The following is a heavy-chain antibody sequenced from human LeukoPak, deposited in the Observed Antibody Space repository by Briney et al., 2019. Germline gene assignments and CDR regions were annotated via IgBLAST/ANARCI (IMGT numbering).Heavy chain of an antibody. Sequence: GRSLRLSCAASGFTFSSYAMHWVRQAPGKGLEWVAVISYDGSNKYYADSVKGRFTISRDNSENTLYLQMNSLRAEDTAVYYCARDPGGGFKQWLALDYWGQGTLVTVSS. J-gene: IGHJ4*02. CDR2: ISYDGSNK. CDR3: ARDPGGGFKQWLALDY. CDR1: GFTFSSYA. V-gene: IGHV3-30*04. D-gene: IGHD6-19*01.